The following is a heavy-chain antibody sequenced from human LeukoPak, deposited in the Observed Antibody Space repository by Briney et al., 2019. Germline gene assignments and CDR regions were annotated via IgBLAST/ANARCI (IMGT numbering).Heavy chain of an antibody. Sequence: SETLSLTCTVSGGSISSYYWSWIRQPPGKGLEWIGYIYYSGSTNYNPSLKSRVTISVDTSKNQFSLKLSSVTAADTAVYYCAGAPHTYYDFWSGSESDYWGQGTLVTVSS. D-gene: IGHD3-3*01. V-gene: IGHV4-59*01. CDR2: IYYSGST. J-gene: IGHJ4*02. CDR3: AGAPHTYYDFWSGSESDY. CDR1: GGSISSYY.